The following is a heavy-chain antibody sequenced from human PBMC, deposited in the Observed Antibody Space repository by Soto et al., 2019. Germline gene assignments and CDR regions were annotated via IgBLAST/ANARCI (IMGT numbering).Heavy chain of an antibody. Sequence: SETVSLTCTFSCGSIISSSYYWGWIRQPPGKGLEWIGSIYYSGSTYYNPSLKSRVTISVDTSKNQFSLKLSSVTAADTAVYYCARHIYYDSSGYPGFFDYWGQGTLVTVSS. CDR1: CGSIISSSYY. CDR2: IYYSGST. V-gene: IGHV4-39*01. CDR3: ARHIYYDSSGYPGFFDY. J-gene: IGHJ4*02. D-gene: IGHD3-22*01.